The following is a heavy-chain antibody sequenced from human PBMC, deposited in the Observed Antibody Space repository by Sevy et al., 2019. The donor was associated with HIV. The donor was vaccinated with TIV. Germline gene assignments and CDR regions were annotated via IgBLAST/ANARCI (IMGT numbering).Heavy chain of an antibody. CDR1: GGSISSSSYY. D-gene: IGHD3-10*01. Sequence: SETLSLTCTVSGGSISSSSYYWGWIRQPPGKGLEWIGSIYYSGSTYYNPSLKSRVTISVDTSKNQFSLKLSSVTAADTAVYYCARSDGRLWFGETRTHDYWGQGTLVTVSS. CDR2: IYYSGST. CDR3: ARSDGRLWFGETRTHDY. J-gene: IGHJ4*02. V-gene: IGHV4-39*01.